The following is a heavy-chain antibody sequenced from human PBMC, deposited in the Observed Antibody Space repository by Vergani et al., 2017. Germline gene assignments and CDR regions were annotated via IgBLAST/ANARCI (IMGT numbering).Heavy chain of an antibody. CDR3: AKEVGATGAYYFDY. V-gene: IGHV3-23*01. CDR2: IKNDGGKS. Sequence: DVQLLQSGGDLVQPGGSLKLSCVASGFTFSTHAMSWVRQTPGKGLEWVSTIKNDGGKSHYADFVKGRFAISRDNSKNTLYLQMNSLRAEDTAVYYCAKEVGATGAYYFDYWGQGTLVTVSS. CDR1: GFTFSTHA. J-gene: IGHJ4*02. D-gene: IGHD1-26*01.